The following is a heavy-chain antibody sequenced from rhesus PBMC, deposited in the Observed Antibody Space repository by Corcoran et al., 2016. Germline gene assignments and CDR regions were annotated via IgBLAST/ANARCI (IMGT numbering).Heavy chain of an antibody. CDR3: ARGRYCSGGVCYYGLDP. Sequence: QVQLQESGPGLVKPSETLSLTCTFSGASISRNGWSRIRQPPGEGVEGFGGINGSSGTTNYNPSLKSRVTNSKDASKNQFSLKLTSVTAADSAVYYCARGRYCSGGVCYYGLDPWGQGVVVTVSS. CDR1: GASISRNG. V-gene: IGHV4-80*01. D-gene: IGHD2-8*01. J-gene: IGHJ6*01. CDR2: INGSSGTT.